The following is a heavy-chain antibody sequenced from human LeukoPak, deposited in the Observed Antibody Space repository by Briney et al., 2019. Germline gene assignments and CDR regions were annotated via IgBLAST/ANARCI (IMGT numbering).Heavy chain of an antibody. CDR3: ARDRPTGASRLFVVQ. D-gene: IGHD3-3*01. CDR2: MSSGGTYI. J-gene: IGHJ4*02. V-gene: IGHV3-21*01. Sequence: GGSLRLSCAASGFIFSTYSMTGVRQAPGKGLEWVSSMSSGGTYIYYADSVRGRFTISRDNAKNSLSLVMKSLRAEDTAVYYCARDRPTGASRLFVVQWGQGTLVTVSS. CDR1: GFIFSTYS.